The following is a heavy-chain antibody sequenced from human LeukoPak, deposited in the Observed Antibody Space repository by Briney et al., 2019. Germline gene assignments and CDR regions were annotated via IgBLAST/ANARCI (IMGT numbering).Heavy chain of an antibody. D-gene: IGHD6-19*01. CDR2: INPNSGGT. J-gene: IGHJ4*02. CDR3: AREGGPEVAGNFDY. Sequence: ASVKVSCKASGTTFTGYYIHWVRLAPGQGLEWMGWINPNSGGTAYAQNFQGRVTMTKDTSITTAYMELSRLRSDDTAMYYCAREGGPEVAGNFDYWGQGTLVTVSS. V-gene: IGHV1-2*02. CDR1: GTTFTGYY.